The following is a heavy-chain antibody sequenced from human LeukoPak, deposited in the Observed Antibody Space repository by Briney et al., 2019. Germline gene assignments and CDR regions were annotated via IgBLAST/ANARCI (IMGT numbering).Heavy chain of an antibody. CDR3: ARVGNGGWLRFHYYYYMDV. V-gene: IGHV4-59*01. CDR1: GGSISSYY. CDR2: IYYSGST. J-gene: IGHJ6*03. Sequence: PSETLSLTCTASGGSISSYYWSWIRQPPGRGLEWIGYIYYSGSTNYNPSLKGRVTISVDTSKNQFSLKLSSVTAADTAVYYCARVGNGGWLRFHYYYYMDVWGKGTTVTVSS. D-gene: IGHD5-12*01.